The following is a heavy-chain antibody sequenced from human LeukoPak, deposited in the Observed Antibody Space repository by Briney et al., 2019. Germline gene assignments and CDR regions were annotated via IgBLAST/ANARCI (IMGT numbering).Heavy chain of an antibody. CDR1: GFTLSDYY. CDR2: SSSSGSTI. D-gene: IGHD3/OR15-3a*01. J-gene: IGHJ4*02. CDR3: ARRRDFIDY. Sequence: KPGGSLRLSCAASGFTLSDYYVSWIRQAPGKGLEWVSYSSSSGSTIYYADSVKGRFAISRDNAKNSLYLQMNSLRAEDTAVYYCARRRDFIDYWGQGTLVTVSS. V-gene: IGHV3-11*01.